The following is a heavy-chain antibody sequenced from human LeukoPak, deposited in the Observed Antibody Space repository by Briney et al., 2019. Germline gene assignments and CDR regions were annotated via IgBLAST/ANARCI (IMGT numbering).Heavy chain of an antibody. D-gene: IGHD3-22*01. CDR1: GFTFSSYG. CDR3: AKDPTGYYYDSSDYPSGD. Sequence: PGGSLRLSCAASGFTFSSYGMHWIRQAPGKGLEWVAFIRYDGSDKYYADSVKGRFTISRDNSKNTLYLQMNSLRAEDTAVYYCAKDPTGYYYDSSDYPSGDWGQGTLVTVSS. J-gene: IGHJ4*02. V-gene: IGHV3-30*02. CDR2: IRYDGSDK.